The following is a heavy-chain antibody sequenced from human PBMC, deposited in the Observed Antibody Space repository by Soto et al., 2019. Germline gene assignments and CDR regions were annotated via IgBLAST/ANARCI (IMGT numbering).Heavy chain of an antibody. Sequence: QGQLQQWGAGLLKPSETLSLTSAVYGGSFSGYYWSWIRQRPGKGLEWIGEINHSGSTNYNPSLKSRVIISVDPSRNQFSLKLSSVTAADTAVDYCARGPSVVVPAALAIVGATHGFDIWGQGTMVTVSS. D-gene: IGHD2-2*01. J-gene: IGHJ3*02. V-gene: IGHV4-34*01. CDR2: INHSGST. CDR1: GGSFSGYY. CDR3: ARGPSVVVPAALAIVGATHGFDI.